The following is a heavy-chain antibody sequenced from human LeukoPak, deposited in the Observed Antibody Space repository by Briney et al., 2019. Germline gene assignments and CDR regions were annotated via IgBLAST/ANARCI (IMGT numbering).Heavy chain of an antibody. Sequence: ASVKVSCKASGYTFTTYYMHWVRQAPGQGLEWMGIINPSDGSISYAQKFQGRVTVTRDTSTSTVYMELRSLRSEDTAVYYCATAPTMMGCYFDYWGQGTLVTVSS. CDR1: GYTFTTYY. V-gene: IGHV1-46*01. D-gene: IGHD3-22*01. J-gene: IGHJ4*02. CDR3: ATAPTMMGCYFDY. CDR2: INPSDGSI.